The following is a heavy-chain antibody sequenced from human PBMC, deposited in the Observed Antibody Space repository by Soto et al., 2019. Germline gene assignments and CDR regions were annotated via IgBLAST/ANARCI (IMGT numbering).Heavy chain of an antibody. V-gene: IGHV4-30-4*01. Sequence: SETLSLTCSVSGDYINGGDYYWTWIRQSPGKDLEWMGYISYTGKTYYNPTLESRLTMSVDRSKNQFSLRVTSVTAADSAVDFCGSDLPSNDNCFDPWGQGTLVTVSS. CDR1: GDYINGGDYY. J-gene: IGHJ5*02. CDR2: ISYTGKT. CDR3: GSDLPSNDNCFDP. D-gene: IGHD2-2*01.